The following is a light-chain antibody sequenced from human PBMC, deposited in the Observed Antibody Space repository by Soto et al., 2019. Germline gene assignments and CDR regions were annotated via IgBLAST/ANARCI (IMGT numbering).Light chain of an antibody. V-gene: IGKV3-15*01. CDR2: GAS. CDR1: QSVSSN. Sequence: EIVMTQSPATLSVSPGERATLSCRASQSVSSNLAWYQQKPGQAPRLLIYGASTSATGIPARFSGSGFGTEFTFTISSLQSEDFAVYYCQQYNNWPTTFGQGTKV. J-gene: IGKJ1*01. CDR3: QQYNNWPTT.